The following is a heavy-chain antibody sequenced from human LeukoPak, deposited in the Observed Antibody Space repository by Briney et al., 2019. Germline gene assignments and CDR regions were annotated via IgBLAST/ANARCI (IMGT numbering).Heavy chain of an antibody. CDR2: TSGSGGST. Sequence: GGSLRLSCAASGFTFSSYAMSWVRQAPGKGLEWVSVTSGSGGSTSYADSVKGRFTISRDNSMNTLYLQMNSLRAEDTAVYYCAKDDRIQTRRYSYNYWGQGTLVTVSS. CDR1: GFTFSSYA. CDR3: AKDDRIQTRRYSYNY. J-gene: IGHJ4*02. D-gene: IGHD5-18*01. V-gene: IGHV3-23*01.